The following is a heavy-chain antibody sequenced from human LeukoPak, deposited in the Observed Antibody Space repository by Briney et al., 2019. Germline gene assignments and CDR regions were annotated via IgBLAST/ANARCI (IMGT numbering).Heavy chain of an antibody. CDR3: ARDGRGYYDSSGYYYFDY. J-gene: IGHJ4*02. V-gene: IGHV3-21*01. CDR2: ISSSSSYI. D-gene: IGHD3-22*01. CDR1: GFTFSSYN. Sequence: GGSLRLSCAASGFTFSSYNMNWVRQAPGKGLEWVSSISSSSSYIYYADSVKGRFTISRDNAKNSLYLQMNSLRAEDTAVYYCARDGRGYYDSSGYYYFDYWGQGTLVTVSS.